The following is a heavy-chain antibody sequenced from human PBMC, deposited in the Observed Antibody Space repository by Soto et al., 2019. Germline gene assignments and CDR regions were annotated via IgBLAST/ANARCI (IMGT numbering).Heavy chain of an antibody. CDR3: VREEEVLRGVVSLAY. D-gene: IGHD3-10*01. CDR2: ISAYHGST. CDR1: GYTFTTYG. Sequence: QVQMVQSGAEVKKPGASVKVSCKASGYTFTTYGLSWVRQAPGQGLEWMGWISAYHGSTNYAQKFQGRVTMTTYTPTSTAYMELRSRRSDDTAVYYCVREEEVLRGVVSLAYWGQGTLVTVSS. V-gene: IGHV1-18*01. J-gene: IGHJ4*02.